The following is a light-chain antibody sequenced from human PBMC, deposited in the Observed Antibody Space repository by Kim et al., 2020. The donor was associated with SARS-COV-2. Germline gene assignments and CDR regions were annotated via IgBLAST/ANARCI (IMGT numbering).Light chain of an antibody. Sequence: QPVLTQSPSASASLGASVKLTCILSSGHTRYAIAWHQQHPGKAPRFLMRVNTDGSHSKADGFPDRFSGSSSGAERHLTISSLQSEDEADYYCQTWDSGIRVFGGGTKVTVL. CDR1: SGHTRYA. CDR2: VNTDGSH. CDR3: QTWDSGIRV. J-gene: IGLJ3*02. V-gene: IGLV4-69*01.